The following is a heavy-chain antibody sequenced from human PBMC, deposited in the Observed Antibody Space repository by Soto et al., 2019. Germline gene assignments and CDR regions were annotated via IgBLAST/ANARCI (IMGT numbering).Heavy chain of an antibody. V-gene: IGHV3-30-3*01. J-gene: IGHJ1*01. CDR2: ISYDGSNK. CDR1: GFTFSSYA. CDR3: ARDRGYYYDRWAPAQSFQH. Sequence: GGSLRLSCAASGFTFSSYAMSWVRQAPGKGLEWVAVISYDGSNKYYADSVKGRFTISRDNSKNTLYLQMNSLRAEDTAVYYCARDRGYYYDRWAPAQSFQHWGQGTLVTVSS. D-gene: IGHD3-22*01.